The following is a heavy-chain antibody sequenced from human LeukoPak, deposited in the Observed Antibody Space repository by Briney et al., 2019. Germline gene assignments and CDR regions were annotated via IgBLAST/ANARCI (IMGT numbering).Heavy chain of an antibody. J-gene: IGHJ3*02. V-gene: IGHV4-59*08. CDR3: ARHGDYGGNSDAFDI. D-gene: IGHD4-23*01. Sequence: SETLSLTCTVSGGSISSYYWSWIRQPPGKGLEWIGYIYYSGSTNYNPSLKSRVTISADTSRNQFSLKLSSVTAADTAVYYCARHGDYGGNSDAFDIWGQGTVVTVSS. CDR2: IYYSGST. CDR1: GGSISSYY.